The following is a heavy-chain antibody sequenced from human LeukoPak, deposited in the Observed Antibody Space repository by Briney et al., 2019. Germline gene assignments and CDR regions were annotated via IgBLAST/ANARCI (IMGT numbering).Heavy chain of an antibody. D-gene: IGHD1/OR15-1a*01. Sequence: GGSLRLSCAAPGFTFSTSWMHWFRQPPGKGLVWVSRIDTDGRTTGYADSVRGRFTISRDNAKNTLYLQMNGLRAEDTAVYYCAKDLTWNTADYWGQGTLVTVSS. CDR2: IDTDGRTT. V-gene: IGHV3-74*01. J-gene: IGHJ4*02. CDR3: AKDLTWNTADY. CDR1: GFTFSTSW.